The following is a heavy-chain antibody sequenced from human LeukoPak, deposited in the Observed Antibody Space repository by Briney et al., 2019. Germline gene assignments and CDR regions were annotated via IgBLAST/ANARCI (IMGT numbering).Heavy chain of an antibody. J-gene: IGHJ4*02. CDR2: ISAYNGNT. V-gene: IGHV1-18*01. CDR1: GYTSTSYG. Sequence: ASVKVSCKASGYTSTSYGISWVRQAPGQGLEWMGWISAYNGNTNYAQKLQGRVTMTTDTSTSTAYMELRSLRSDDTAVYYCARDILGDTSAYYDYWGQGTLVTVSS. D-gene: IGHD3-22*01. CDR3: ARDILGDTSAYYDY.